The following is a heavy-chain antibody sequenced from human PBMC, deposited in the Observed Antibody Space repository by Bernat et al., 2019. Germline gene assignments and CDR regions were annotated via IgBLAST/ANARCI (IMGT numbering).Heavy chain of an antibody. J-gene: IGHJ4*02. Sequence: EVQLLESGGGLVQPGGSLRLSCAASGFTFDSYAMNWVRQAPGKGLEWVSGISISGGSTYYADSVRGRFTISRDNSKNTLYLQMNSLRAEDTAAYYCATGYTSGWRYDYWGQGTLVTVSS. D-gene: IGHD6-19*01. CDR2: ISISGGST. CDR3: ATGYTSGWRYDY. V-gene: IGHV3-23*01. CDR1: GFTFDSYA.